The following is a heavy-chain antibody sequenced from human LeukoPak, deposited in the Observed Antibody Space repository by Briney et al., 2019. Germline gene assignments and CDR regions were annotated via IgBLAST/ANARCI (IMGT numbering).Heavy chain of an antibody. D-gene: IGHD2-2*01. J-gene: IGHJ4*02. Sequence: ASVRVSCKASGYTFTGYYMHWVRQAPGQGLEWMGRINPNSGGTNYAQKFQGRVTMTRDTSISTAYMELSRLRSDDTAVYYCASSYCSSTSCYAGDANFDYWGQGTLVTVSS. CDR1: GYTFTGYY. V-gene: IGHV1-2*06. CDR3: ASSYCSSTSCYAGDANFDY. CDR2: INPNSGGT.